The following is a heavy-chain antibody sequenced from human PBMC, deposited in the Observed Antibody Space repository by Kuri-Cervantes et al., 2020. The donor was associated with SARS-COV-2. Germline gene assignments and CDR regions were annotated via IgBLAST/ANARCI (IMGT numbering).Heavy chain of an antibody. J-gene: IGHJ1*01. CDR1: GGSISSSSYH. V-gene: IGHV4-39*07. CDR3: AREYRGSYYVLGLTEYFQH. Sequence: SETLSLTCTVSGGSISSSSYHWGWIRQPPGKGLEWIGSIYYSGSTYYNPSLKSRVTITVATYKNQFSLKLSSVTAADTAVYYCAREYRGSYYVLGLTEYFQHWGQGTLVTVSS. CDR2: IYYSGST. D-gene: IGHD1-26*01.